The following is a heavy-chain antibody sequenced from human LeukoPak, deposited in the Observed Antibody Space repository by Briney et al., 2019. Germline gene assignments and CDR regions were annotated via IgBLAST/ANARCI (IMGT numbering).Heavy chain of an antibody. J-gene: IGHJ6*03. Sequence: KPSETLSLTCTVSGGSISSSSYYWGWIRQPPGKGLEWIGSIYYSDSTYYSPSLKSRVTISVDTSKNQFSLKLSSVTAADTAVYYCARVGAGTPPVGYYYYMDVWGKGTTVTVSS. CDR1: GGSISSSSYY. CDR3: ARVGAGTPPVGYYYYMDV. D-gene: IGHD3-10*01. CDR2: IYYSDST. V-gene: IGHV4-39*07.